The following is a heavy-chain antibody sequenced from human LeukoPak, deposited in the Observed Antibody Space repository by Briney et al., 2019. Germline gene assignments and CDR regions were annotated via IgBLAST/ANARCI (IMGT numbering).Heavy chain of an antibody. J-gene: IGHJ3*02. CDR3: AKDLGYCSSTSCYDAFDI. CDR1: GFTFSSYW. Sequence: GGSLRLSCAASGFTFSSYWMHWVRQAPGKGLVWVSRINSDGSSTSYADSVKGRFTISRDNAKNTLYLQMNSLRAEDTAVYYCAKDLGYCSSTSCYDAFDIWGQGTMVTVSS. CDR2: INSDGSST. D-gene: IGHD2-2*01. V-gene: IGHV3-74*01.